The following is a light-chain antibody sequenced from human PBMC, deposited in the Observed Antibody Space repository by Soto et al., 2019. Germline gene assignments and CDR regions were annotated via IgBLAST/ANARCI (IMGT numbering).Light chain of an antibody. CDR2: EVS. J-gene: IGLJ1*01. Sequence: QSALTQPASVSGSPGQSITISCTGASSDVAGYNFVSWYQHHPGTPPKLIIYEVSHRPSGVSNRFSGSKSANKASLTISGLQVEDEADYFCSSYSSTTTREVFGTGTKLTVL. CDR3: SSYSSTTTREV. CDR1: SSDVAGYNF. V-gene: IGLV2-14*01.